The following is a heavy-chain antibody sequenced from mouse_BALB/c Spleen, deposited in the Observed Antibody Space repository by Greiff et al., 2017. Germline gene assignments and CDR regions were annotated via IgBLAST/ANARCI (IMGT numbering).Heavy chain of an antibody. Sequence: VQLKESGPELVKPGASVKISCKASGYSFTGYFMNWVMQSHGKSLEWIGRINPYNGDTFYNQKFKGKATLTVDKSSSTAHMELRSLASEDSAVYYCARGHYYGSHYFDYWGQGTTLTVSS. CDR3: ARGHYYGSHYFDY. V-gene: IGHV1-20*02. CDR1: GYSFTGYF. J-gene: IGHJ2*01. CDR2: INPYNGDT. D-gene: IGHD1-1*01.